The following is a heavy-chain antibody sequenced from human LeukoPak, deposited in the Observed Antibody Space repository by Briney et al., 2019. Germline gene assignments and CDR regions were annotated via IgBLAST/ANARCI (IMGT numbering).Heavy chain of an antibody. J-gene: IGHJ4*02. CDR2: VSYDGSNK. Sequence: GGSLRLSCAASGIAFSDKAMHWVRQAPGKGLEWLAVVSYDGSNKYYADSVKGRFTISRDNSKNTLYLQMNSLRAEDTAVYYCARRYGYADYWGQGTLVTVSS. D-gene: IGHD5-18*01. CDR1: GIAFSDKA. CDR3: ARRYGYADY. V-gene: IGHV3-30-3*01.